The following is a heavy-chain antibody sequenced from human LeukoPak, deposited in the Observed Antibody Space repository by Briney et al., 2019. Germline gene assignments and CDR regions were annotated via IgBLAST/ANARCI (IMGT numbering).Heavy chain of an antibody. Sequence: GGSLRLSCVASGFIFSDYSMDWVRQAPGKGLEWVSSISSSSAYIFYSDSVKGRFTISRDSAQSSLYLQMNSLRAEDTALYYCASGRSSSWFGDAFDIWGQGTMVTVSS. V-gene: IGHV3-21*04. CDR1: GFIFSDYS. D-gene: IGHD6-13*01. CDR2: ISSSSAYI. J-gene: IGHJ3*02. CDR3: ASGRSSSWFGDAFDI.